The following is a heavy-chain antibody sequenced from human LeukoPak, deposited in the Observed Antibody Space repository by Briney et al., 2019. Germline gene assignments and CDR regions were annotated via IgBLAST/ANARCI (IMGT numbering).Heavy chain of an antibody. Sequence: PGKSLRLSCAASGFTFSSYVMHWVRQAPGKGLEWVSAISGSGGSTYYADSVKGRFTISRDNSKSTLYLQLNSLRAEDTAVYYCAKGGGNTAMGDWGQGTLVTVSS. D-gene: IGHD5-18*01. J-gene: IGHJ4*02. CDR3: AKGGGNTAMGD. V-gene: IGHV3-23*01. CDR2: ISGSGGST. CDR1: GFTFSSYV.